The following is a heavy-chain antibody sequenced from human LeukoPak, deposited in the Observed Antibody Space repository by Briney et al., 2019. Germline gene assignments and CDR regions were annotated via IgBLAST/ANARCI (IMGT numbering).Heavy chain of an antibody. CDR2: INPYSGAL. J-gene: IGHJ5*02. Sequence: ASVKVSCQTSGYTFSDVYLNWVRQAPGQGLEWMGWINPYSGALISAQSLQGRLTMTWDTSTGTAYMELTRLTSDDTAVYYCAPATVTHTRDPWGQGTLVTVSS. V-gene: IGHV1-2*02. CDR1: GYTFSDVY. D-gene: IGHD6-13*01. CDR3: APATVTHTRDP.